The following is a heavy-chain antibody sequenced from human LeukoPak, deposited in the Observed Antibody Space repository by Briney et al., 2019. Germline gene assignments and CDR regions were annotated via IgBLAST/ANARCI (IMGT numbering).Heavy chain of an antibody. D-gene: IGHD3-10*01. CDR2: ISGSGGST. Sequence: PGGSLRLSCAASGFTFSNYAMSWVRQAPGKGLEWVSAISGSGGSTYYADSVKGRFTISRDNSKNTLYLQMNSLRAEDTAVYYCAKAAYPEWFGELVCYFDYWGQGTLVTVSS. CDR1: GFTFSNYA. CDR3: AKAAYPEWFGELVCYFDY. V-gene: IGHV3-23*01. J-gene: IGHJ4*02.